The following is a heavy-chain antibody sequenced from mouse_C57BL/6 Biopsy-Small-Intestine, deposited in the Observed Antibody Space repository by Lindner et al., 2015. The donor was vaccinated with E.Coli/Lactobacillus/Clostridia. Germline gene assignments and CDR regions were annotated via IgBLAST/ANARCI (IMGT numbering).Heavy chain of an antibody. J-gene: IGHJ1*03. CDR3: ARQRTVLTTRYFDV. CDR1: GFTFSDYG. D-gene: IGHD1-1*01. Sequence: VQLQESGGGSVQPGGSLKLSCAASGFTFSDYGMAWVRQAPRKGPEWVAFISNLAYSIYYADTVTGRFTISRENAKNTLYLEMSSLRSEDTAMYYCARQRTVLTTRYFDVWGTGTTVTVSS. V-gene: IGHV5-15*01. CDR2: ISNLAYSI.